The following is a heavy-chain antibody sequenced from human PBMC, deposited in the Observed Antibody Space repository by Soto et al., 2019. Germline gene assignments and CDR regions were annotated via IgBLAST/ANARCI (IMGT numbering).Heavy chain of an antibody. CDR3: ARDWFGVDY. CDR1: GYTFTGYY. J-gene: IGHJ4*02. V-gene: IGHV1-18*04. CDR2: INAYNGNT. Sequence: ASVKVSCKASGYTFTGYYIYWVRQAPGQGLEWMGWINAYNGNTNYAQKLQGRVTMTTDTSTSTAYMELRSLRSDDTAVYYCARDWFGVDYWGQGTLVTVPS. D-gene: IGHD3-16*01.